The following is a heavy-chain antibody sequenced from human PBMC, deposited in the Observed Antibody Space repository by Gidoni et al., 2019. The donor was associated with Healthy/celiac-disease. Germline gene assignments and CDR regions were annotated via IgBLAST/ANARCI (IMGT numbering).Heavy chain of an antibody. V-gene: IGHV4-30-2*01. CDR2: IYHSGST. Sequence: QLQLQESGSGLVKPSQTMSLTCAVPGCSISSGGYSWSWLRQPPGKGLEWIGYIYHSGSTYYNPSLKSRVTISVDRSKNQFSLKLSSVTAADTAVYYCARTLYNWNDFPSDAFDIWGQGTMVTVSS. CDR1: GCSISSGGYS. J-gene: IGHJ3*02. D-gene: IGHD1-1*01. CDR3: ARTLYNWNDFPSDAFDI.